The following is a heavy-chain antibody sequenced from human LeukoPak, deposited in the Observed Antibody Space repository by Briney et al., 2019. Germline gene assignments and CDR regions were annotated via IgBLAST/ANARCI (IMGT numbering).Heavy chain of an antibody. CDR2: IYYSGST. CDR1: GGSISSYY. CDR3: ARGVVVVAATLEWFDP. J-gene: IGHJ5*02. D-gene: IGHD2-15*01. V-gene: IGHV4-59*08. Sequence: PSETLSLTCTVSGGSISSYYWSWIRQPPGKGLEWIGYIYYSGSTNYNPSLKSRVTISVDTSKNQFSLKLSSVTAADTAVYYCARGVVVVAATLEWFDPWGQGTLVTVSS.